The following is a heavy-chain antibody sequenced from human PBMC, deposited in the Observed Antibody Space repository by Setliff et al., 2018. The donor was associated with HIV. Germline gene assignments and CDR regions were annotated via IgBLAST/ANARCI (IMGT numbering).Heavy chain of an antibody. Sequence: GGSLRLSCAASAFTFNDHWMSWVRQAPGKGLEWVANIKKDGSEKDLVDSVKGRFSISRDNAQNSVFLQMDSMRVEDTALYYCVRDDIGYCTGGSCSLFDFWGQGTLVTVSS. CDR3: VRDDIGYCTGGSCSLFDF. D-gene: IGHD2-15*01. CDR1: AFTFNDHW. J-gene: IGHJ4*02. CDR2: IKKDGSEK. V-gene: IGHV3-7*03.